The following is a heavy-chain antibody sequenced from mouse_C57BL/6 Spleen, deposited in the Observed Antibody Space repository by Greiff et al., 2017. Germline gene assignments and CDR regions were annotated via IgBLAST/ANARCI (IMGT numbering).Heavy chain of an antibody. CDR2: INPNNGGT. D-gene: IGHD2-4*01. CDR1: GYTFTDYY. J-gene: IGHJ4*01. Sequence: EVQLQQSGPELVKPGASVKISCKASGYTFTDYYMNWVKQSHGKSLEWIGDINPNNGGTSYNQKFKGKATLTVDKSSSTAYMELRSLTSEDSAVYYCATSTMTYYYAMDYWGQGTSVTVSS. V-gene: IGHV1-26*01. CDR3: ATSTMTYYYAMDY.